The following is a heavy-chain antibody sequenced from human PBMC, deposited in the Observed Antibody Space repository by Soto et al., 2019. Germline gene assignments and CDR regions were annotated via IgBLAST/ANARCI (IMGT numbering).Heavy chain of an antibody. D-gene: IGHD7-27*01. J-gene: IGHJ6*02. Sequence: PSETLSLTCTVSGGSISSGSYYWTWLRQPPGKGLEWIGYISYTGRTKYNPSLQSRVTISVDTSKNDFSLNLSSVTAADTAVYFCAREWGLLPYYVMNVWGHGTAVTVSS. CDR3: AREWGLLPYYVMNV. CDR1: GGSISSGSYY. V-gene: IGHV4-61*03. CDR2: ISYTGRT.